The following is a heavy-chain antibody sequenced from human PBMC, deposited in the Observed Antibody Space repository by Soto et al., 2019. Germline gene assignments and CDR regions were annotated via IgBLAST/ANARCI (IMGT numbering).Heavy chain of an antibody. V-gene: IGHV1-18*01. CDR3: ARDIDNPGSSSVPHSDTIGY. CDR2: ISAYNGNT. Sequence: ASVKVSCKASGYTFTSYGISWVRQAPGQGLEWMGWISAYNGNTNYAQKLQGRVTMTTDTSTSTAYMELRSLRSDDTAVYYCARDIDNPGSSSVPHSDTIGYWGQGTLVTVSS. J-gene: IGHJ4*02. CDR1: GYTFTSYG. D-gene: IGHD6-19*01.